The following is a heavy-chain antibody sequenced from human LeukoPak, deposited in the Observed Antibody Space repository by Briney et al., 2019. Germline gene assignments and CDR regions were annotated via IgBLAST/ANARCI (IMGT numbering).Heavy chain of an antibody. CDR1: GFTFSNYA. Sequence: GGSLRLSCAASGFTFSNYAMSWVRQAPGKGLEWVSAIGGTGDNTYYADSVKGRFTLSRDNFKNTLYLQMNSLRAEDTAVYYCAKGATGKYFYYLDYWGQGSLVTVSS. D-gene: IGHD7-27*01. CDR2: IGGTGDNT. V-gene: IGHV3-23*01. CDR3: AKGATGKYFYYLDY. J-gene: IGHJ4*02.